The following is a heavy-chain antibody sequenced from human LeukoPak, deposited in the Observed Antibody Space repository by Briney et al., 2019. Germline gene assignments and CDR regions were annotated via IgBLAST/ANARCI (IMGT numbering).Heavy chain of an antibody. V-gene: IGHV1-69*05. CDR3: ARDGPDAFDI. CDR1: GGTFSSYA. J-gene: IGHJ3*02. D-gene: IGHD3/OR15-3a*01. Sequence: SVKVSCKASGGTFSSYAISWVRQAPGQGLEWMGGIIPIFGTANYAQKFQGRVTITTDDSTSTAYMELSSLRSEDTAVYYCARDGPDAFDIWGQGTMVTVSS. CDR2: IIPIFGTA.